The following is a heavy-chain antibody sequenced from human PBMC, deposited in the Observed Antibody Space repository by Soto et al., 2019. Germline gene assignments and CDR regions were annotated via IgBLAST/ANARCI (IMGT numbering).Heavy chain of an antibody. Sequence: QVQLQESGPGLVKPSGTLSLTCAVSGFSISSSNWWSWVRQPPGKGLEWIGEISHSGSTNDNPSLTSRVPIAVDKSKNQFALKLSSVTAADTAVYYCARGRVPKPAMNWFDPWGQGTMVTVS. V-gene: IGHV4-4*02. J-gene: IGHJ5*02. CDR3: ARGRVPKPAMNWFDP. CDR1: GFSISSSNW. CDR2: ISHSGST. D-gene: IGHD2-2*01.